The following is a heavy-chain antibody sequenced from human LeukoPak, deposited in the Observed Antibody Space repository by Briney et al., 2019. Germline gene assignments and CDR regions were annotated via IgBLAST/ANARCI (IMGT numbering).Heavy chain of an antibody. V-gene: IGHV1-3*01. Sequence: VKVSFKASGYTFTSYAIHWVRQAPGQRLEWMGWISAGNGNTKYSQNFQGRVTFISDTSATTAFMELSSLRSEDAAVYYCARDSGSGNNDYWGQGTLVTASS. CDR3: ARDSGSGNNDY. CDR1: GYTFTSYA. CDR2: ISAGNGNT. D-gene: IGHD1-26*01. J-gene: IGHJ4*02.